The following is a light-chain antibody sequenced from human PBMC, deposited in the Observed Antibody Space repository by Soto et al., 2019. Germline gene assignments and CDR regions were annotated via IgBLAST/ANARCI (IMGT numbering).Light chain of an antibody. V-gene: IGKV3-20*01. CDR1: HSVSNNY. CDR2: GAS. Sequence: EIVLTQSPGTLSLSPGERATLSCRASHSVSNNYLAWYQQKPGQAPKLVIHGASSRAAGIPDRFNGTGSGTNFTLTISRPEPEDFAVYYCQQYVGSAGITFGQGTRLEI. J-gene: IGKJ5*01. CDR3: QQYVGSAGIT.